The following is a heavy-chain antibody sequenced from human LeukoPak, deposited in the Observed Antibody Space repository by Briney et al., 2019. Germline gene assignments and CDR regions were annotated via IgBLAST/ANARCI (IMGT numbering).Heavy chain of an antibody. CDR2: ISSSSSYI. Sequence: GGSLRLSCAASGFTLSIYSMNWVRQAPGKGLGWVSSISSSSSYIYYAVTVKGRFTISRDNAKNSLYLQMNSLRAEDTAVYYCARDPDSSGYFDYWGQGTLVTVSS. CDR1: GFTLSIYS. CDR3: ARDPDSSGYFDY. V-gene: IGHV3-21*01. D-gene: IGHD3-22*01. J-gene: IGHJ4*02.